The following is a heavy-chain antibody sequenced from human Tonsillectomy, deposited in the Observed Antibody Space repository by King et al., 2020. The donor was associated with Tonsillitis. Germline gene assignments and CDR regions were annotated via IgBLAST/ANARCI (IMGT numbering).Heavy chain of an antibody. CDR1: GLTLSSYG. V-gene: IGHV3-33*01. Sequence: VQLVESGGGVGQPGRSLRLSFAASGLTLSSYGMHLLRQAPGKGLEWGAVIWYDGRNKYYVDSVKGRFTISSDNSKKTLHLQMNSLRDEDTAVYYCARAPPAAPRNYYYYVMDVWGQGTTVTVSS. J-gene: IGHJ6*02. CDR3: ARAPPAAPRNYYYYVMDV. CDR2: IWYDGRNK. D-gene: IGHD2-2*01.